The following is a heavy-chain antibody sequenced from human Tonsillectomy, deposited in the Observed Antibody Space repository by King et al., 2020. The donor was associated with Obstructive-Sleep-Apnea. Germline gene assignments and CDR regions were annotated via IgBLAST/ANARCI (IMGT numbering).Heavy chain of an antibody. CDR3: ALFRRVTYFLDP. D-gene: IGHD2-21*01. CDR1: GGSISNTDYY. V-gene: IGHV4-30-4*01. J-gene: IGHJ5*02. Sequence: QLQESVPGLVKPSQTLSLTCTVSGGSISNTDYYWTWIRQPPGKGLEWIGYIYSSGNTYYNPSLKSRITISVDTSKNQFSLKLSSVTAADTAVYYCALFRRVTYFLDPWGQGTLVTVSS. CDR2: IYSSGNT.